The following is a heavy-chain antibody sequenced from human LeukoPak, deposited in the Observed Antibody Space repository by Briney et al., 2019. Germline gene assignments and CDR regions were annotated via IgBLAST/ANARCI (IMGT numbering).Heavy chain of an antibody. J-gene: IGHJ4*02. D-gene: IGHD5-12*01. CDR3: ARDSPRSLRTPDY. CDR1: GFTFSSYS. CDR2: ISSSSSYI. V-gene: IGHV3-21*01. Sequence: GGSLRLSCAASGFTFSSYSMNWVRQAPGEGRGWVSSISSSSSYIYYADSVKGRCTISRDNPKNSLYVQMNSLRAEDTAVYYCARDSPRSLRTPDYWGQGTLVTVSS.